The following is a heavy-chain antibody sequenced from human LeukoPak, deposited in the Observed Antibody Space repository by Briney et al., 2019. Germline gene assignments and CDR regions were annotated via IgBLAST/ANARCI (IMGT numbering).Heavy chain of an antibody. CDR1: GGSISSYY. CDR3: ARGIAARLYYYYYMDV. CDR2: IYTSGST. Sequence: SETLSLTCTVSGGSISSYYWGWIRQPAGKGLEWIGRIYTSGSTNYNPSLKSRVTMSVDTSKNQFSLKLSSVTAADTAVYYCARGIAARLYYYYYMDVWGKGTTVTVSS. V-gene: IGHV4-4*07. D-gene: IGHD6-6*01. J-gene: IGHJ6*03.